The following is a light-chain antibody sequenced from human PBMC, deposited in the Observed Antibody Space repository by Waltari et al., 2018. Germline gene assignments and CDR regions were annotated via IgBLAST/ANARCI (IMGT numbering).Light chain of an antibody. CDR1: TGAVTSGHY. CDR2: ATT. J-gene: IGLJ2*01. Sequence: QAVVTQEPSLTVSPGGTVTLTCGSSTGAVTSGHYPHWFQQQTGQTPRTLIYATTNTHSWTPARFSGSLLGGKAALTLSGAQPEDEAEYYCLLAYSGARVFGGGTKLTVL. CDR3: LLAYSGARV. V-gene: IGLV7-46*01.